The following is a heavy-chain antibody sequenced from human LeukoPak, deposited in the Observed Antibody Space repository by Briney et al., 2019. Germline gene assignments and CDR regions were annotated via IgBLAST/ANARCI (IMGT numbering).Heavy chain of an antibody. CDR1: GVTFTSYT. CDR2: VIPIVGTT. V-gene: IGHV1-69*16. CDR3: ARAGYCSSTSCPSWYYYYYMDV. Sequence: ASVKVSCKASGVTFTSYTFSWVRQAPGQGLEWMGRVIPIVGTTEYAQKFQGRVTITTDESTSTAYMELSSLRSEDTAVYYCARAGYCSSTSCPSWYYYYYMDVWGKGTTVTVSS. D-gene: IGHD2-2*01. J-gene: IGHJ6*03.